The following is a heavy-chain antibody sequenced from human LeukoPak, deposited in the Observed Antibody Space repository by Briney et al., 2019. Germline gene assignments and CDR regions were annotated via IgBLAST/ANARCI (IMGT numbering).Heavy chain of an antibody. CDR3: AIGDGYNLRY. J-gene: IGHJ4*02. D-gene: IGHD5-24*01. V-gene: IGHV3-43*02. Sequence: GGSLRLSCAASGFTFDDYAMHWVRQAPGKGLEWVSLISGDGGSTYYADSVKGRFTISRDNSKNSLYLQMNSLRTEDTALYYCAIGDGYNLRYWGQGTLVTVSS. CDR1: GFTFDDYA. CDR2: ISGDGGST.